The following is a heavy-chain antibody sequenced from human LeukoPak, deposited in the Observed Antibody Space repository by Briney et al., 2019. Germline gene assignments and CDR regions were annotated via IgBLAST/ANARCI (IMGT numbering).Heavy chain of an antibody. Sequence: GASVKVSFKASGYTFTSYDINWVRQATGQGLEWMGWMNPNSGNTGYAQKFQGRVTMTRNTSISTAYMELSSLRSEDTAVYYCARDSLNNYYYYYYMDVWGKGTTVTVSS. D-gene: IGHD5-18*01. CDR1: GYTFTSYD. CDR3: ARDSLNNYYYYYYMDV. CDR2: MNPNSGNT. J-gene: IGHJ6*03. V-gene: IGHV1-8*01.